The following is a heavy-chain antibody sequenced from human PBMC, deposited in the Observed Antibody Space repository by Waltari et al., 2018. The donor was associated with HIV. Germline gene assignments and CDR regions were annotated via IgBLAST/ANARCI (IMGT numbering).Heavy chain of an antibody. CDR2: IDPSDYST. J-gene: IGHJ5*02. CDR1: GYSFISYW. CDR3: ATQNSSGYNP. Sequence: EVQLVQSGAEVQKPGESLRISCKGSGYSFISYWISWVRQMPGKGLEWMGSIDPSDYSTNYSPSFQGHVTISADKSISTAYLQWGSLKASDTVMYYCATQNSSGYNPWGQGTLVTVSS. D-gene: IGHD3-22*01. V-gene: IGHV5-10-1*01.